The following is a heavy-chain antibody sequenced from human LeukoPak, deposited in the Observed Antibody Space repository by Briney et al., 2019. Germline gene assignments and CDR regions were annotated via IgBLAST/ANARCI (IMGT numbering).Heavy chain of an antibody. D-gene: IGHD4-23*01. CDR1: GFTFSSYS. Sequence: GGSLRLSCAASGFTFSSYSMNWVRKAPGKGLEWVSYISSSSSTIYYADSVKGRFTISRDNAKNSLYLQMNSLRDEDTAVYYCARGEIPRGYGGNRYIVPFDYWGQGTLVTVSS. CDR2: ISSSSSTI. CDR3: ARGEIPRGYGGNRYIVPFDY. V-gene: IGHV3-48*02. J-gene: IGHJ4*02.